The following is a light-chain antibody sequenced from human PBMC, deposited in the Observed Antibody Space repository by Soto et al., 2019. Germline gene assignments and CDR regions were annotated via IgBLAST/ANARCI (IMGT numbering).Light chain of an antibody. CDR2: SSN. CDR1: SYNIGSNS. CDR3: AAWDDSLNGVV. J-gene: IGLJ2*01. Sequence: QSVLTQSPSASGTPGQRVTISCSGSSYNIGSNSVSWYQQLPGTAPKLLIYSSNQRPSGVPDRFSGSKSGTSASLAVSGLQSEDEADYYCAAWDDSLNGVVFGGGTKLTVL. V-gene: IGLV1-44*01.